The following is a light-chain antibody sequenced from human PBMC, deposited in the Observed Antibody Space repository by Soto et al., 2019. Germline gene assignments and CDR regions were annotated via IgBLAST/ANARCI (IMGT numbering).Light chain of an antibody. J-gene: IGLJ3*02. CDR3: CSYSSSGALV. Sequence: QSALTQPASVSGSPGQSITISCTGTDSDVGYYNFVSWYQQHPGKAPKLMIYEVSDRPSGASNRFSGSKSGNTASLTISGLQAEDEADYYCCSYSSSGALVFGGGTKLTVL. V-gene: IGLV2-14*01. CDR1: DSDVGYYNF. CDR2: EVS.